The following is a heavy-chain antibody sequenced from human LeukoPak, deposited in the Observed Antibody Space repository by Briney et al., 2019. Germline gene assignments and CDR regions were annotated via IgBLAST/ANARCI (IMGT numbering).Heavy chain of an antibody. CDR1: GFTFSSYS. J-gene: IGHJ6*02. CDR2: ISSSSSYI. V-gene: IGHV3-21*01. Sequence: GGSLRLSCAASGFTFSSYSMNWVRQAPGKGLEWVSSISSSSSYIYYADSVKGRFTISRDNAKNSLYLQMNSLRAEDTAVYYCARDCAVGLYYDFWSGYFPQYYYGMDVWGQGTTVTVSS. CDR3: ARDCAVGLYYDFWSGYFPQYYYGMDV. D-gene: IGHD3-3*01.